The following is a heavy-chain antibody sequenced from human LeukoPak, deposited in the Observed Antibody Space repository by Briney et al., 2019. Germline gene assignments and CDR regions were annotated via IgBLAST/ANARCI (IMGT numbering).Heavy chain of an antibody. J-gene: IGHJ4*02. CDR1: GFTFSSYS. V-gene: IGHV3-21*01. D-gene: IGHD2-2*02. CDR3: ARDWSVVVPAAIGY. CDR2: ISSSSSYI. Sequence: GGSLRLSCAASGFTFSSYSMNWVRQAPGKGLEWVSSISSSSSYIYYADSVKGRFTISRDNAKNSLHLQMNSLRAEDTAVYYCARDWSVVVPAAIGYWGQGTLVTVSS.